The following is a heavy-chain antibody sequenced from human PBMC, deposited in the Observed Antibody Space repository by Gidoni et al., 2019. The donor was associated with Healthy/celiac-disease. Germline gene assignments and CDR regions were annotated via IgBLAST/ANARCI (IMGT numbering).Heavy chain of an antibody. CDR2: ISWNSGSI. D-gene: IGHD5-18*01. CDR3: AKDRGRGYSYSRPDY. Sequence: EVQLVESGGGLVQPGRSLRISCAASGFTFDDYAMHWVRQAPGKGLEWVSGISWNSGSIGYADSVKGRFTISRDNAKNSLYLQMNSLRAEDTALYYCAKDRGRGYSYSRPDYWGQGTLVTVSS. V-gene: IGHV3-9*01. CDR1: GFTFDDYA. J-gene: IGHJ4*02.